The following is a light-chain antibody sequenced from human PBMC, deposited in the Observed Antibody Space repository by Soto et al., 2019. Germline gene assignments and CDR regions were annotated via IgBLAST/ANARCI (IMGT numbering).Light chain of an antibody. J-gene: IGKJ2*01. V-gene: IGKV1-12*02. CDR2: AAS. CDR3: QQANSFPYT. Sequence: DIQMTQSPSSVSASVGDRVTLTCRASHSISRWLAWYQQKPGKAPKLLIYAASSLQSGVPSRFSGSGSGTDFTLPISSLQPEDFATSYCQQANSFPYTFGQGTKLEIK. CDR1: HSISRW.